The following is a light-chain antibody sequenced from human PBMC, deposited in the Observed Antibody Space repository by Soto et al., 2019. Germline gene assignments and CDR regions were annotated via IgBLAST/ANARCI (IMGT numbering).Light chain of an antibody. V-gene: IGKV3-20*01. J-gene: IGKJ5*01. CDR3: QQYGTSPGVT. CDR1: QSVSSTY. CDR2: GAS. Sequence: EVVLTQTPGTLSLSTGERATLSCRASQSVSSTYLAWYQQKPGQAPRLLIYGASSRATGIPDRFSGSGSGTDFTLTINRLEPEDFAVYYCQQYGTSPGVTFGQGTRLEIK.